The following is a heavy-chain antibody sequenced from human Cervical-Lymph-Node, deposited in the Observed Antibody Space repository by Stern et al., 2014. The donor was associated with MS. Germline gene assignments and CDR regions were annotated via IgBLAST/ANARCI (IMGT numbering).Heavy chain of an antibody. D-gene: IGHD1-1*01. Sequence: QVQLGQSGGGLVKPGGSLRLSCAASGFTFSDYYMSWIRQAPGKGLEWISYITSIGSTIYYADSVKGRFTISRDNAQNSLHLQMNSLRVEDTAVYYCARGQTWNDGGLDYWGQGTLVAVSS. CDR1: GFTFSDYY. CDR3: ARGQTWNDGGLDY. CDR2: ITSIGSTI. V-gene: IGHV3-11*01. J-gene: IGHJ4*02.